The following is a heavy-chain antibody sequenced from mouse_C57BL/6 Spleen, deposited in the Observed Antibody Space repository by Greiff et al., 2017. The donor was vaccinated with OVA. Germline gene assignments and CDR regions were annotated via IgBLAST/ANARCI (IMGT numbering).Heavy chain of an antibody. CDR3: ASGGLRYPFAD. V-gene: IGHV14-2*01. CDR1: GFTFKDYY. D-gene: IGHD3-2*02. J-gene: IGHJ3*01. Sequence: VQLQQSGAELVKPGASVKLSCTASGFTFKDYYMHWVKQRTEQGLEWIGRINPEDGGTKYDPKFQGKATITADTSSNTAYLQLSILTSEATADYCCASGGLRYPFADWGQGTLVTVSA. CDR2: INPEDGGT.